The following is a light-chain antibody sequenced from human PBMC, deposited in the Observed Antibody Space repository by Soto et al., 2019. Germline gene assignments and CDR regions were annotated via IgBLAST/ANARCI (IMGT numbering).Light chain of an antibody. Sequence: IGLALSPGRLSLSPGERATLSCRASQSVSSSYLAWYQQKPGQAPRLLFYGASSRATIIPDLCSGRWGRTFSTLTSSLQSEDFAIEYCQQYDIWPPSTSGQGTKVDIK. CDR2: GAS. J-gene: IGKJ2*01. CDR3: QQYDIWPPST. CDR1: QSVSSSY. V-gene: IGKV3-20*01.